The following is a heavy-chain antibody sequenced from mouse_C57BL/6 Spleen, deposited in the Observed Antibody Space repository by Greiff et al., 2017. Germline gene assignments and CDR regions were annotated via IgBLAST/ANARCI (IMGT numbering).Heavy chain of an antibody. CDR2: IRSKSNNYAT. D-gene: IGHD1-1*01. J-gene: IGHJ1*03. V-gene: IGHV10-1*01. Sequence: EVMLVESGGGLVQPKGSLKLSCAASGFSFNTYAMNWVRQAPGKGLEWVARIRSKSNNYATYYADSVKDRFTICRDDSESMLYLQMNNLKTEDTAMYYCVRHYYGSSYGYFDVWGTGTTVTVSS. CDR3: VRHYYGSSYGYFDV. CDR1: GFSFNTYA.